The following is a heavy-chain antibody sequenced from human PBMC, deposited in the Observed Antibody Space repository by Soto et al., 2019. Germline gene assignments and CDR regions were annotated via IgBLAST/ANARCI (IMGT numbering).Heavy chain of an antibody. V-gene: IGHV3-21*01. CDR1: GFTFSSFS. J-gene: IGHJ4*02. Sequence: EVQLVESGGGLVKPGGSLRLSCTASGFTFSSFSMNWVRQAPGKGLEWVSSSSSSGSYIYYADSVKGRFTISRDNAKNSMYLQMHSLRAEDTAVYYCARAPGVVAAEYYFDNWGQGTLVTVSS. CDR3: ARAPGVVAAEYYFDN. CDR2: SSSSGSYI. D-gene: IGHD2-15*01.